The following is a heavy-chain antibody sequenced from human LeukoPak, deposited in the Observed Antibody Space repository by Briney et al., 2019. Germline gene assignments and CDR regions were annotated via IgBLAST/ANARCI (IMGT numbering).Heavy chain of an antibody. Sequence: KTSETLSLTCTVSGGSISSYYWSWIRQPPGKGLEWIGYIYNNENTKYNASLESRVTISVDTSKNQFSLKMRSVTAADTAVYYCARFHSGISGWYVLWYFDLWGRGTLVTVSS. CDR1: GGSISSYY. V-gene: IGHV4-4*09. J-gene: IGHJ2*01. D-gene: IGHD6-19*01. CDR3: ARFHSGISGWYVLWYFDL. CDR2: IYNNENT.